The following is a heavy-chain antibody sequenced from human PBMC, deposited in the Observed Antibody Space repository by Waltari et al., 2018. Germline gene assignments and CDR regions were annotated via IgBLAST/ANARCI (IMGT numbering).Heavy chain of an antibody. CDR2: IYYSGST. CDR1: GGSISSSSYY. J-gene: IGHJ4*02. D-gene: IGHD2-15*01. V-gene: IGHV4-39*01. Sequence: QLQLQESGPGLVKPSETLSLTCTVSGGSISSSSYYWGWIRQPPGEGLEWIGSIYYSGSTYYNPSLKSRVTISVDTSKNQFSLKLSSVTAADTAVYYCARWVYCSGGSCSVDYWGQGTLVTVSS. CDR3: ARWVYCSGGSCSVDY.